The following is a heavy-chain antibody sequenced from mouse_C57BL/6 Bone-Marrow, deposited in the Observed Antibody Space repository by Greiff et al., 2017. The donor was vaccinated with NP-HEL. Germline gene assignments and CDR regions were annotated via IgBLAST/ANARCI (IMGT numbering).Heavy chain of an antibody. CDR3: TVAYSCSIYVYLYFYV. Sequence: EVKLVESGGGLVQPGGSMKLSCVASGFTFSNYWMNWVRQSPEKGLEWVAQIRLKSDNYATHYAESVKGRFTISRDDSKSSVDLQMNNLRAEDTLIYYCTVAYSCSIYVYLYFYVWGTGTTVTVSS. CDR2: IRLKSDNYAT. V-gene: IGHV6-3*01. J-gene: IGHJ1*03. CDR1: GFTFSNYW. D-gene: IGHD1-1*01.